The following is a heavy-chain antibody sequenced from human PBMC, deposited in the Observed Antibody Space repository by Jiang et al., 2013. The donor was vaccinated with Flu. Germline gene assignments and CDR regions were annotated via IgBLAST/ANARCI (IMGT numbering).Heavy chain of an antibody. D-gene: IGHD3-16*01. Sequence: SGGGRGPVWGVPSRLSCAASGFAFSTFGIHWVRQAPGKGLEWVALIRFDGTIIYYRESVKGRFTISRDNSKNTVYLQMDSLRDEDTAVYFCARDRITVGRYLDSWGLGTLVTVSS. CDR2: IRFDGTII. V-gene: IGHV3-30*02. CDR1: GFAFSTFG. CDR3: ARDRITVGRYLDS. J-gene: IGHJ4*02.